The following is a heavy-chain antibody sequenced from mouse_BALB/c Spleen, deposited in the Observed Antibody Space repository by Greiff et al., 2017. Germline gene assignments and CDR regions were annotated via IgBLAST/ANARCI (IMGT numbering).Heavy chain of an antibody. CDR2: IYPGGGYT. Sequence: QVQLQQSGAELVRPGTSVKISCKASGYTFTNYWLGWVKQRPGHGLEWIGDIYPGGGYTNYNEKFKGKATLTADTSSSTAYMQLSSLTSEDSAVYFCARSGSGFPMDYWGQGTSVTVSS. V-gene: IGHV1-63*02. CDR3: ARSGSGFPMDY. CDR1: GYTFTNYW. D-gene: IGHD3-1*01. J-gene: IGHJ4*01.